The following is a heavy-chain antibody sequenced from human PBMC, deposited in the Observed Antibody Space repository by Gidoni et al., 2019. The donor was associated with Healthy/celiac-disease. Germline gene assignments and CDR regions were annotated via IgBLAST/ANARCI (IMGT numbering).Heavy chain of an antibody. J-gene: IGHJ6*03. CDR3: ARDPSIAAAAYYMDV. CDR2: IWYDGSNK. CDR1: GFPFSSYG. D-gene: IGHD6-13*01. V-gene: IGHV3-33*01. Sequence: QVQLVASGGGVVQPGRSLRLSCAASGFPFSSYGMHWVRQAPGKGLEWVAVIWYDGSNKYYADSVKGRFTISRDNSKNTLYLQMNSLRAEDTAVYYCARDPSIAAAAYYMDVWGKGTTVTVSS.